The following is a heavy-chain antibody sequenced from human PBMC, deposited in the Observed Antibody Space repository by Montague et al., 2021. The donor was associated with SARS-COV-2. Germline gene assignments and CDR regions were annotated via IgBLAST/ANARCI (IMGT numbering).Heavy chain of an antibody. Sequence: SETLSLTCTVSGVVELRRRSEEHTSAPQSHHDLVWELNLEKNTNYNPSLKSRVTISVDTSKNQFSLKLSSVTAADTAVYYCARGSSFVTIFGVVITDPLFDYWGQGTLVTVAS. J-gene: IGHJ4*02. D-gene: IGHD3-3*01. CDR2: LNLEKNT. CDR3: ARGSSFVTIFGVVITDPLFDY. CDR1: GVVELRRR. V-gene: IGHV4-34*01.